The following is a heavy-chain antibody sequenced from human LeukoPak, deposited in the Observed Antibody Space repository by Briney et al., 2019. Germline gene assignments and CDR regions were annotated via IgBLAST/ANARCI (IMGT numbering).Heavy chain of an antibody. D-gene: IGHD2-21*01. Sequence: GGSLRLSCAASGFTFSSYSMNWVRQAPGKGLEWVSSISSSSSYIYYADSVKGRFTISRDSAKNSLYLQMNSLRAEDTAVYYCARDCGGDCSGMDVWGQGTTVTVSS. J-gene: IGHJ6*02. CDR1: GFTFSSYS. V-gene: IGHV3-21*01. CDR2: ISSSSSYI. CDR3: ARDCGGDCSGMDV.